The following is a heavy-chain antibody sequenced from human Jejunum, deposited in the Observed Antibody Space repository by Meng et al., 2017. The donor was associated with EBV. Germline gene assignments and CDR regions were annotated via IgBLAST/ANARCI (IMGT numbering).Heavy chain of an antibody. V-gene: IGHV3-30-3*01. Sequence: QVLEAGGGGGVVQTVRSLFISCAASGFTFSTYTLHWVRQAPGKGLEWVALISYDGNSKLYADSVKGRFTISRDNSKNTVYLQMNSLRVEDTAVYYCARIGKEWVFRVFFDHWGLGSLVTVSS. CDR2: ISYDGNSK. D-gene: IGHD3-10*02. CDR3: ARIGKEWVFRVFFDH. CDR1: GFTFSTYT. J-gene: IGHJ4*02.